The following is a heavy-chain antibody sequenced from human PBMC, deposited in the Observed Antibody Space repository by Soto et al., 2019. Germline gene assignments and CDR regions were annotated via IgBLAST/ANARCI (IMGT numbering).Heavy chain of an antibody. CDR1: GFSLSTSGVG. CDR2: IYWDDDK. V-gene: IGHV2-5*02. J-gene: IGHJ6*02. Sequence: QITLKESGPTLVKPTQTLTLTCTFSGFSLSTSGVGVGWIRQPPGKALEWLALIYWDDDKRYSPSLKSRLTTTKDTSKNQLVLTVTNMDPVDPATYYCAHRQMVRGVLYYSDGMDVWGQGTTVTVSS. CDR3: AHRQMVRGVLYYSDGMDV. D-gene: IGHD3-10*01.